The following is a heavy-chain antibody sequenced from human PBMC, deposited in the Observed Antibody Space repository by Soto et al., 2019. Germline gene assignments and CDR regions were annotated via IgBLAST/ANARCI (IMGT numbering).Heavy chain of an antibody. Sequence: SETLSLTCTVSGGSISSYYWSWIRQPPGKGLEWIGYIYYSGSTNYNPSLKSRVTISVDTSKIQFSLKLSSVTAADTAVYYCASGVVYVDCSGPGWHFDYWGQGTLVTVSS. CDR2: IYYSGST. CDR3: ASGVVYVDCSGPGWHFDY. D-gene: IGHD2-15*01. V-gene: IGHV4-59*01. J-gene: IGHJ4*02. CDR1: GGSISSYY.